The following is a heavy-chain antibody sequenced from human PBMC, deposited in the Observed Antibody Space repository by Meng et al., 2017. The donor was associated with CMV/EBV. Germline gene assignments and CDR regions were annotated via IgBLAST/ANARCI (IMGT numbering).Heavy chain of an antibody. V-gene: IGHV1-69*04. CDR3: ARDCSSTSCLLRRNWFDP. D-gene: IGHD2-2*01. CDR2: IIPILGIA. Sequence: TFSSYNISWVRQAPGQRLEWMGRIIPILGIANYAQKFQGRVTITADKSTSTAYMELSSLRSEDTAVYYCARDCSSTSCLLRRNWFDPWGQGTLVTVSS. J-gene: IGHJ5*02. CDR1: TFSSYN.